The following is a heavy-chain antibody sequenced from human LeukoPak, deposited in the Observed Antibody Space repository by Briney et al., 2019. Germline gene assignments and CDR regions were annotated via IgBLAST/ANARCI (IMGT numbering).Heavy chain of an antibody. CDR1: GYTFSSYG. CDR2: IRYDGTKK. D-gene: IGHD1-20*01. V-gene: IGHV3-30*02. CDR3: TKDPNWSSDY. J-gene: IGHJ4*02. Sequence: GGSLRLSCAASGYTFSSYGMHWVRQAPGKGLERVAHIRYDGTKKYYADSVKGRFTISRDDSKNTLYLQMNSLRGEDTAVYYCTKDPNWSSDYWGQGTLVTVSS.